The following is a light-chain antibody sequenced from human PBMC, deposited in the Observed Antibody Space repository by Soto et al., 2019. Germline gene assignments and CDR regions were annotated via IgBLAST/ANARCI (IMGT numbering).Light chain of an antibody. V-gene: IGKV1-27*01. Sequence: DIQMTQSPSSLYASVGDRVTITCRASQGMSIYLAWYQQKPGKVPKLLIYAASTLQSGVPSRFSGNGSGTDFTLTIISLQPEDVATYYCQKYSSAPRTFGHGTKVEIK. CDR1: QGMSIY. CDR3: QKYSSAPRT. CDR2: AAS. J-gene: IGKJ1*01.